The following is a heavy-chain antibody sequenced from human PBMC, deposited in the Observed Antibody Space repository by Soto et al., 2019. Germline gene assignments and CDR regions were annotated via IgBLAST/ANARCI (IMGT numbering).Heavy chain of an antibody. J-gene: IGHJ4*02. CDR3: AKDFLGFGGYDLDPDAQDIVVVVAATRSDY. D-gene: IGHD2-15*01. V-gene: IGHV3-23*01. Sequence: PGGSLRLSCVASGFTFSSYAMSWVRQAPGKGLEWVSAISGSGGSTYYADSVKGRFTISRDNSKNTLYLQMNSLRAEDTAVYYCAKDFLGFGGYDLDPDAQDIVVVVAATRSDYWGQGTLVTVSS. CDR2: ISGSGGST. CDR1: GFTFSSYA.